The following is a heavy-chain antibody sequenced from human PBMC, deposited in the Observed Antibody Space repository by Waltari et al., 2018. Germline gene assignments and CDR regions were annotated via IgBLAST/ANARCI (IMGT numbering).Heavy chain of an antibody. CDR2: ISWDGGST. CDR3: AKGKAGYYDSSGTYYYYYGMDV. D-gene: IGHD3-22*01. V-gene: IGHV3-43D*04. J-gene: IGHJ6*02. Sequence: EVQLVESGGVVVQPGGSLRLSCAASGFTFDDYAMHWVRQAPGKGLEWVSLISWDGGSTYYADSVKGRFTISRDNSKNSLYLQMNSLRAEDTALYYCAKGKAGYYDSSGTYYYYYGMDVWGQGTTVTVSS. CDR1: GFTFDDYA.